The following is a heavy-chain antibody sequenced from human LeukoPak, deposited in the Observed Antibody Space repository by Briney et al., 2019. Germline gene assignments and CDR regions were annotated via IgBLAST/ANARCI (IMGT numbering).Heavy chain of an antibody. CDR2: INPNSGGT. Sequence: GASVKVSCKASGYTFTGYYMHWVRQAPGQGLEWMGWINPNSGGTNYAQKLQGRVTMTTDTSTSTAYMELRSLRSDDTAVYYCARGLSQFGELSDASSYWGQGTLVTVSS. J-gene: IGHJ4*02. V-gene: IGHV1-2*02. CDR1: GYTFTGYY. D-gene: IGHD3-10*01. CDR3: ARGLSQFGELSDASSY.